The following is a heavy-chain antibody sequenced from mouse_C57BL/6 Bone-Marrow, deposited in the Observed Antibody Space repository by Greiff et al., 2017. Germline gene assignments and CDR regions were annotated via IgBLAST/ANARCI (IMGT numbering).Heavy chain of an antibody. CDR3: ARSGPLGRSFEY. Sequence: QVQLQQPGAELVKPGASVKMSCKASGYTFTSYWITWVKQRPGQGLEWIGDIYPTSGRTNYNEKFKSKARLTVDTSSNTAYMQLSSLTSEDSAVFYCARSGPLGRSFEYWGQGTTLTVSS. D-gene: IGHD4-1*01. CDR1: GYTFTSYW. J-gene: IGHJ2*01. CDR2: IYPTSGRT. V-gene: IGHV1-55*01.